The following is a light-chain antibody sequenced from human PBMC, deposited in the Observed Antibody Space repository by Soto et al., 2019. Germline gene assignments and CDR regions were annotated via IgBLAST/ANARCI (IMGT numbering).Light chain of an antibody. V-gene: IGKV4-1*01. J-gene: IGKJ4*01. CDR3: QQYYSNPLT. CDR2: WAS. CDR1: QSVLYSSKNKNY. Sequence: DIVMTQSPDSLAVSLGERATINCKSSQSVLYSSKNKNYLAWYQQKPGQPPKLLIYWASTRESGVPDRFSGSGSGTDFPLTISSLQAEDVAVYYCQQYYSNPLTFGGGTKVEIK.